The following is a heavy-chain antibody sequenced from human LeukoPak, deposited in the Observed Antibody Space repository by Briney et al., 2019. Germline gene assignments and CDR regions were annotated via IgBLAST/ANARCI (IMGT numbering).Heavy chain of an antibody. D-gene: IGHD2-15*01. CDR3: ARPARRGYYFDY. V-gene: IGHV4-39*01. Sequence: PSETLSLTCTVSGVSISSSSYYWGWLRQPPGKGLEWIGSIYYSGSTYYNPSLKSRVTISVATSKNQFSLKLSSVTAADTAVYYCARPARRGYYFDYWGQGTLVTVSS. CDR1: GVSISSSSYY. J-gene: IGHJ4*02. CDR2: IYYSGST.